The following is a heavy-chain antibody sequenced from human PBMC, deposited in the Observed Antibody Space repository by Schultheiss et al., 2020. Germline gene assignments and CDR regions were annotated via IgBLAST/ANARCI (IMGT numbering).Heavy chain of an antibody. J-gene: IGHJ4*02. V-gene: IGHV1-2*02. Sequence: ASVKVSCKASGYTFTGYYMHWVRQAPGQGLEWMGWINPNSGGTNYAQKFQGRVTMTRDTSISTAYMELSSLRSDDTAVYYCASFRPGHSSGYYFLWGQGTLVTVSS. CDR3: ASFRPGHSSGYYFL. D-gene: IGHD3-22*01. CDR1: GYTFTGYY. CDR2: INPNSGGT.